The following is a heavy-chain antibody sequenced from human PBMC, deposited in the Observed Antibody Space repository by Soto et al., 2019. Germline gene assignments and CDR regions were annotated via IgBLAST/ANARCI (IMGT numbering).Heavy chain of an antibody. CDR1: GYTFTSYA. V-gene: IGHV1-3*05. Sequence: QVQVVQSGAEEKKPGASVKVSCKASGYTFTSYAMDWVRQAPGQRLEWMGWINAGNGNTKYSQKFQGRATITRDTAGSKAYMELSSLRSEDTAVYYCARAPGGPGIAEYWGQGTLVTVSS. CDR3: ARAPGGPGIAEY. D-gene: IGHD6-13*01. CDR2: INAGNGNT. J-gene: IGHJ4*02.